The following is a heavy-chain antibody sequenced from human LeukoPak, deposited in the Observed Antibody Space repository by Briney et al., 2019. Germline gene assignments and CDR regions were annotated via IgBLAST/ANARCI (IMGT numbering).Heavy chain of an antibody. CDR2: VSSRSSNI. D-gene: IGHD2-15*01. CDR3: ARGGVGGRGVYFDF. Sequence: GGSLTLSCAASGFTFSHYTTNWVRQAPGKGLEWGSSVSSRSSNIYYADSVKGRFTISRDNAGSSLYLQINSLRADDTAVYYCARGGVGGRGVYFDFWGQGTLPTVSS. CDR1: GFTFSHYT. J-gene: IGHJ4*02. V-gene: IGHV3-21*06.